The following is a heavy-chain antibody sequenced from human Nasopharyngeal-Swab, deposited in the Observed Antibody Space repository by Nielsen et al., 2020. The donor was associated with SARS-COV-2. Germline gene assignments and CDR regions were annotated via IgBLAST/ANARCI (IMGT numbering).Heavy chain of an antibody. V-gene: IGHV4-59*11. Sequence: SETLSLTCTVSGVSITSQYWSWIRQPPGKGLEWIGYIPHNSGTSYNPSLKRRVPMFMDTSKNQFSLRLRSVTAADTAVYYGAKESATGWFDPWGQGTLVTVSS. CDR3: AKESATGWFDP. CDR2: IPHNSGT. CDR1: GVSITSQY. J-gene: IGHJ5*02.